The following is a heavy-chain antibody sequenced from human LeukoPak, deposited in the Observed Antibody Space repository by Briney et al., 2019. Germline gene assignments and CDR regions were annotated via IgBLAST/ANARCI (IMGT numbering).Heavy chain of an antibody. V-gene: IGHV3-74*01. Sequence: GGSLRPSCAASGFTFSSNWMHWVRQAPGKGLVWVSRINEDGSTTNYADSVKGRSTIFRDNAKNTLYLQMNSLRAEDTAVYYCVRDLGGRSGQWGQGTLVTVSS. CDR3: VRDLGGRSGQ. CDR2: INEDGSTT. D-gene: IGHD1-26*01. J-gene: IGHJ4*02. CDR1: GFTFSSNW.